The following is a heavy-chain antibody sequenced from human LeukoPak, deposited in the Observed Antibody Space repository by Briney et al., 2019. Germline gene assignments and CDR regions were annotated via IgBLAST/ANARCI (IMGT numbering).Heavy chain of an antibody. D-gene: IGHD5-12*01. J-gene: IGHJ5*02. V-gene: IGHV1-46*01. CDR2: INPSGGST. Sequence: ASVKVSCRASGYTFTSYGISWVRQAPGQGLEWMGIINPSGGSTSYAQKFQGRVTTTRDTSTSTVYMELSSLRSEDTAVYYCARPSGGYEWWFDPWGQGTLVTVSS. CDR1: GYTFTSYG. CDR3: ARPSGGYEWWFDP.